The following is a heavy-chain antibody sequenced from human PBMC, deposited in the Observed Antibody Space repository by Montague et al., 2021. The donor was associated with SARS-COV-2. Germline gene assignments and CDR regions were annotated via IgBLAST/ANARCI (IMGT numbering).Heavy chain of an antibody. CDR2: ISSSGSTI. D-gene: IGHD2-8*01. Sequence: SLRLSCAASGFTFSSYEMNWVRQAPGKGLEWASYISSSGSTIYYADSVKGRFTISRDNAKNSLYLQMNSLRAEDTAVYYCARDQLKAQWPYYYYYMDVWGKGTTVTVSS. CDR1: GFTFSSYE. CDR3: ARDQLKAQWPYYYYYMDV. J-gene: IGHJ6*03. V-gene: IGHV3-48*03.